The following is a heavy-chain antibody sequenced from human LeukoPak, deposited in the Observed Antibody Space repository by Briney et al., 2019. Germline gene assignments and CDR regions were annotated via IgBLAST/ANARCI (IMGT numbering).Heavy chain of an antibody. Sequence: GGSLRLSCVASGFTYSHYGMNWVRQAPGKGLEWVSGITSDSRGIYYADSVKGRFTISRDNSKNTLYLQMNTLRAEDTALYYCSRDSARRDGYNFDYWGQGTLVTVSS. J-gene: IGHJ4*02. V-gene: IGHV3-NL1*01. D-gene: IGHD5-24*01. CDR1: GFTYSHYG. CDR3: SRDSARRDGYNFDY. CDR2: ITSDSRGI.